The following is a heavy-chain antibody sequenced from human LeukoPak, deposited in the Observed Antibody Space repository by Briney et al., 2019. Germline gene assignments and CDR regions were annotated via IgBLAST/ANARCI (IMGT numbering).Heavy chain of an antibody. CDR3: ARDSPRGYCSGGSCYAWFDP. CDR2: ISSSSSYI. CDR1: GFTFSSYS. J-gene: IGHJ5*02. D-gene: IGHD2-15*01. Sequence: GGSLRLSCAASGFTFSSYSMNCVRQAPGKGLEWVSSISSSSSYIYYADSVKGRFTISRDNAKNSLYLQMNSLRAEDTAVYYCARDSPRGYCSGGSCYAWFDPWGQGTLVTVSS. V-gene: IGHV3-21*01.